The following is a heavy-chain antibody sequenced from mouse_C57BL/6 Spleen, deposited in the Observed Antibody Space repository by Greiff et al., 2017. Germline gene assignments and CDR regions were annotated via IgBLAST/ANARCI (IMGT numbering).Heavy chain of an antibody. D-gene: IGHD2-5*01. J-gene: IGHJ2*01. V-gene: IGHV5-6*01. CDR1: GFTFSSYG. CDR2: ISSGGSYT. CDR3: ARRGDSNYLFDY. Sequence: EVHLVESGGDLVKPGGSLKLSCAASGFTFSSYGMSWVRQTPDKRLEWVATISSGGSYTYYPDSVKGRFTISRDNAKNTLYLQMSSLKSEDTAMYYCARRGDSNYLFDYWGQGTTLTVSS.